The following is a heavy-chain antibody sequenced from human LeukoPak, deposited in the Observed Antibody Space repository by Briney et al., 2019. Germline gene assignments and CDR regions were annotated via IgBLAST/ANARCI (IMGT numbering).Heavy chain of an antibody. CDR3: ARLHMVRGFDY. CDR2: INPSGGST. D-gene: IGHD3-10*01. Sequence: GASVKVSCKASGYTFTSCYMHWVRQAPGQGPEWMGIINPSGGSTSYAQKFQGRVTMTRDTSTSTVYMELSSLRSEDTAVYYCARLHMVRGFDYWGQGTLVTVSS. V-gene: IGHV1-46*01. CDR1: GYTFTSCY. J-gene: IGHJ4*02.